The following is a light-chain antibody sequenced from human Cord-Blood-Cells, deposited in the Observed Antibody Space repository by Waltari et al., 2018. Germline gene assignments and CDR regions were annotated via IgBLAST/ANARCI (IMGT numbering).Light chain of an antibody. CDR2: GAS. CDR3: QQYNNWPPCT. V-gene: IGKV3-15*01. CDR1: QSVSSN. Sequence: EIVMTQSTATLSVSPGERATLSCRASQSVSSNLPWYQQKPGQAPRLLIYGASTRATGIPARFIGSGSGTEFTLTISSLQSEDFAVYYCQQYNNWPPCTFGQGTKLEIK. J-gene: IGKJ2*02.